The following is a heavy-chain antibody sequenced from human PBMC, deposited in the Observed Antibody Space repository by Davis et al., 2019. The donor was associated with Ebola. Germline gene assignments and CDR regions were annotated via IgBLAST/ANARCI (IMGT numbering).Heavy chain of an antibody. V-gene: IGHV4-34*01. Sequence: PSETLSLTCAVYGGSFSGYYWSWIRQPPGKGLEWIGEINHSGSTNYNPSLKSRVTISVDTSKNQFSLKLSSVTAADTAVYYCAREGGFWSGPYYYYMDVWGKGTTVTVSS. CDR1: GGSFSGYY. CDR3: AREGGFWSGPYYYYMDV. CDR2: INHSGST. D-gene: IGHD3-3*01. J-gene: IGHJ6*03.